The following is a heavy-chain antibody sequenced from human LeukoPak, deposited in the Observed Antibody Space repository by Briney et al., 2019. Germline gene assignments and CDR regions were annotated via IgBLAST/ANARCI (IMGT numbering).Heavy chain of an antibody. V-gene: IGHV1-18*04. CDR3: AREMAVAGSEVIDS. CDR1: GYTFTGYY. J-gene: IGHJ4*02. D-gene: IGHD6-19*01. CDR2: ISTYNDNT. Sequence: ASVKVSCKASGYTFTGYYMHWVRQAPGQGLEWMGWISTYNDNTHYAQKFQGRVTMTTDTSTNTAYMELRSLRSDDTAVYYCAREMAVAGSEVIDSWGQGTLVTVSS.